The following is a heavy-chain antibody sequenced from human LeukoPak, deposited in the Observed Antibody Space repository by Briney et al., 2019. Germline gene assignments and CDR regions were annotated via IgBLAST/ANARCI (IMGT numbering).Heavy chain of an antibody. D-gene: IGHD6-13*01. CDR2: IYPGDSDT. V-gene: IGHV5-51*01. CDR3: ARLRQQQLAALDY. J-gene: IGHJ4*02. Sequence: GESLKISCKGSGYSFTSYWIGWVRQMPGKGLEWMWIIYPGDSDTRYSPSFQGQVTISADKSISTAYLQWGSLKASDTAMYYCARLRQQQLAALDYWGQGTLVTVSS. CDR1: GYSFTSYW.